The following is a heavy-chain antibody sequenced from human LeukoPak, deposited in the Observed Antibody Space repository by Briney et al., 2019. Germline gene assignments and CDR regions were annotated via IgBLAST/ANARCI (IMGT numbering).Heavy chain of an antibody. Sequence: ASVKVSCKASGYTFTGYYMHWVRQAPGQGLERMGWINPNSGGTNYAQKFQGRVTMTRDTSISTAYMELSRQRSDDTAVYYCAREWPPGVAGKVVGVTGNSNYDYWGQGTLVTVSS. CDR2: INPNSGGT. J-gene: IGHJ4*02. CDR3: AREWPPGVAGKVVGVTGNSNYDY. D-gene: IGHD6-19*01. V-gene: IGHV1-2*02. CDR1: GYTFTGYY.